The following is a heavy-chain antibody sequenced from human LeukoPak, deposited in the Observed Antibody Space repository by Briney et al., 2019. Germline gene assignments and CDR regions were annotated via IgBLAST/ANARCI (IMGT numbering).Heavy chain of an antibody. CDR2: IYYSGGT. Sequence: GSLRLSCAASGFTFSSYTMNWVRQAPGKGLEWIGSIYYSGGTYYNPSLKSRVTISVDTSKNQFSLKLSSVTAADTAVYYCATRGPRSAARPLYYYYMDVWGKGTTVTVSS. V-gene: IGHV4-39*07. D-gene: IGHD6-6*01. CDR1: GFTFSSYT. CDR3: ATRGPRSAARPLYYYYMDV. J-gene: IGHJ6*03.